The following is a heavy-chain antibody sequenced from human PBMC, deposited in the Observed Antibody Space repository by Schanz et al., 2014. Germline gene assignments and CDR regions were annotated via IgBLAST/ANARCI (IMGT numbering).Heavy chain of an antibody. CDR1: GYSFSAYS. D-gene: IGHD1-1*01. CDR2: FT. Sequence: QVQLVQSGAELKNPGASVKVSCKASGYSFSAYSIHWMRQAPGQGLEWLGRFTQISQKVQGSVTMTRDTSRTTAYMELNTLSSADSAVYYGVRELSGGTFDYWGQGALVTVSS. J-gene: IGHJ4*02. CDR3: VRELSGGTFDY. V-gene: IGHV1-2*06.